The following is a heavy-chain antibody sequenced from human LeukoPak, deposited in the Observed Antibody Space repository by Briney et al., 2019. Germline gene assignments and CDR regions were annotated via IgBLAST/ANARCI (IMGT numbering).Heavy chain of an antibody. V-gene: IGHV4-34*01. CDR3: ARGSPLGQNWFDP. CDR2: INHSGST. J-gene: IGHJ5*02. CDR1: GGSFSGYY. Sequence: SSETLSLTCAVYGGSFSGYYWSWIRQPPGKGLEWIGEINHSGSTNYNPSLKSRVTISVDTSKNQFSLKLNSVTAADTAVYYCARGSPLGQNWFDPWGQGTLVTVSS.